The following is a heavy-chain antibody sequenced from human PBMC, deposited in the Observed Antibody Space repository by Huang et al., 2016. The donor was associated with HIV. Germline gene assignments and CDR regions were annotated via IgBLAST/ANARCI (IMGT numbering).Heavy chain of an antibody. CDR3: ATVDYYDTSGPQRGYFDN. CDR1: GGSFRNFA. D-gene: IGHD3-22*01. J-gene: IGHJ4*02. CDR2: IIPTLGTA. V-gene: IGHV1-69*01. Sequence: QVQLVQSGAEVKKPGSSVKVSCKASGGSFRNFAIGWVRQAPGQGLEWMGGIIPTLGTANYGQKFQGRGTIIADESTSTAYMELSSLRSEDTAVYYCATVDYYDTSGPQRGYFDNWGQGTLVTVSS.